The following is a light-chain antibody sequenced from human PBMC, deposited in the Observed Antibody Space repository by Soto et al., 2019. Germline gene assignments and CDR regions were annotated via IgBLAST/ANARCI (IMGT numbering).Light chain of an antibody. CDR3: QQSYNTPRA. CDR2: AAS. CDR1: KTISNY. V-gene: IGKV1-39*01. Sequence: DIQMTQSPSSLSASVGDRVSITCRASKTISNYLIWYQQKPGKAPNLLIYAASTLQSGVPSRFSGSGSGTNFTLTISSLQSEDFATYYCQQSYNTPRAFGQGTKVEIK. J-gene: IGKJ1*01.